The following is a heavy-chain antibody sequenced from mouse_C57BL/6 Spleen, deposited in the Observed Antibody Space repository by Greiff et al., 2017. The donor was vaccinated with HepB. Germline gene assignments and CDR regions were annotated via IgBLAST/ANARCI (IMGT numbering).Heavy chain of an antibody. J-gene: IGHJ3*01. CDR2: ISSGSSTI. CDR3: ARGPGFAY. V-gene: IGHV5-17*01. Sequence: EVKLMESGGGLVKPGGSLKLSCAASGFTFSDYGMHWVRQAPEKGLEWVAYISSGSSTIYYADTVKGRFTISRDNAKNTLFLQMTSLRSEDTAMYYCARGPGFAYWGQGTLVTVSA. CDR1: GFTFSDYG.